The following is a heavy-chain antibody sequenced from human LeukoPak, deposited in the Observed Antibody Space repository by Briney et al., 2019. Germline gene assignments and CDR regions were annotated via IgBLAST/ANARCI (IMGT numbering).Heavy chain of an antibody. CDR2: ISTYNDNT. CDR3: ARGRPTTSIAAAGVNWFDP. CDR1: GYTFTSYG. D-gene: IGHD6-13*01. J-gene: IGHJ5*02. Sequence: ASVKVSCKASGYTFTSYGLSWVRQAPGQGLEWMGWISTYNDNTHYAQKFQGRVTITADKSTSTAYMELSSLRSEDTAVYYCARGRPTTSIAAAGVNWFDPWGQGTLVTVSS. V-gene: IGHV1-18*01.